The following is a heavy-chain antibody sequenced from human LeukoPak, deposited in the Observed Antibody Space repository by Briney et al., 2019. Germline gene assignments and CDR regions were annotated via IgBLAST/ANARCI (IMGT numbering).Heavy chain of an antibody. CDR3: ARDQSGTGQDWFDP. V-gene: IGHV3-21*01. J-gene: IGHJ5*02. Sequence: GGSLRLSCAASGFTFSSDSMNWVRQAPGKGLEWVSSISSSSSYIYYADSVKGRFTISRDNAKNSLYLQMNSLRAEDTAVYYCARDQSGTGQDWFDPWGQGTLVTVSS. CDR1: GFTFSSDS. CDR2: ISSSSSYI. D-gene: IGHD1-1*01.